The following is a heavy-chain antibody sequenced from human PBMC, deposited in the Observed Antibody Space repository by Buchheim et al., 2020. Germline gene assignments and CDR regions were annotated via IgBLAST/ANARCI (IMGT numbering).Heavy chain of an antibody. CDR1: GGSFSGYY. V-gene: IGHV4-34*01. CDR2: INHSGST. CDR3: ARTHKKQLVLGDYYYGMDV. D-gene: IGHD6-13*01. Sequence: QVQLQQWGAGLLKPSETLSLTCAVHGGSFSGYYWSWIRQPPGKGLEWIGEINHSGSTNYNPSLKSRVTISVDTSKNQFSLKLSSVTAADTAVYYCARTHKKQLVLGDYYYGMDVWGQGTT. J-gene: IGHJ6*02.